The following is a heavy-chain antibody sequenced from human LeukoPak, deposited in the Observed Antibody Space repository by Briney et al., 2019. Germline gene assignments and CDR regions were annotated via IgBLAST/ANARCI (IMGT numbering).Heavy chain of an antibody. CDR3: AKDSVRTPYYDFWSGYVY. D-gene: IGHD3-3*01. CDR2: ISGSGGST. Sequence: GGSLRLSCAASGFTFSSYAMSWVRQAPGKGLEWVSAISGSGGSTYCADSVKGRFTISGDNSKNTLYLQMNSLRAEDTAVYYCAKDSVRTPYYDFWSGYVYWGQGTLVTVSS. J-gene: IGHJ4*02. V-gene: IGHV3-23*01. CDR1: GFTFSSYA.